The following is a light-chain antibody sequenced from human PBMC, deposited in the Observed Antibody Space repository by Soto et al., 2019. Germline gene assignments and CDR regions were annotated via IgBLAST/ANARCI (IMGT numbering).Light chain of an antibody. V-gene: IGLV2-14*01. CDR1: SSDVGGYNY. J-gene: IGLJ1*01. Sequence: QSVLTQPASVSGSPGQSITISCTGTSSDVGGYNYVSWYQQHPGKAPKLIIYELINRPSGVSNRFSGSKSGNTASLTSSGLQAEDEADYYCTSYTSKSTGVFGTGTKLTVL. CDR2: ELI. CDR3: TSYTSKSTGV.